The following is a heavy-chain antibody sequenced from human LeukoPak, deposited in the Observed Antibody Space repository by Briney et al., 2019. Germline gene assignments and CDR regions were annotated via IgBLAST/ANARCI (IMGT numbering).Heavy chain of an antibody. J-gene: IGHJ6*02. D-gene: IGHD2-2*01. Sequence: ASVKVSCKASGYTFTSYGISWVRQAPGQGLEWMGWISAYNGNTNYAQKLQGRVTMTTDTSTSTAYMELRSLRSDDTAVYYCARDGPGVVVVPAASYYYYGMDVWGQRTTVTVSS. CDR1: GYTFTSYG. CDR3: ARDGPGVVVVPAASYYYYGMDV. CDR2: ISAYNGNT. V-gene: IGHV1-18*01.